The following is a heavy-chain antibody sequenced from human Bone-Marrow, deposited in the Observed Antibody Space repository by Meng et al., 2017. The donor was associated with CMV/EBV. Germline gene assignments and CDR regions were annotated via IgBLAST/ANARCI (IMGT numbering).Heavy chain of an antibody. J-gene: IGHJ6*02. D-gene: IGHD6-6*01. CDR2: IWYDGSNK. Sequence: GESLKISCTASGFTFGDYAMSWVRQAPGKGLEWVAVIWYDGSNKYYADSVKGRFTISRDNSKNTLYLQMNSLRAEDTAVYYCAKPYSSSSEDSYGMDVWGQGTTVTVSS. CDR1: GFTFGDYA. V-gene: IGHV3-33*06. CDR3: AKPYSSSSEDSYGMDV.